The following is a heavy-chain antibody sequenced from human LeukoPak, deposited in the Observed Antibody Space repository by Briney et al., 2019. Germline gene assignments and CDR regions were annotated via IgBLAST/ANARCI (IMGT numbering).Heavy chain of an antibody. D-gene: IGHD6-19*01. CDR3: ARDRGYTSGWYGFDY. J-gene: IGHJ4*02. CDR2: IKQDGSEK. Sequence: GGSLRLSCAASGFTFSSYWMSWVRQTPGKGLEWVANIKQDGSEKYYADSVKGRFTISRDNAKNSLYLQMNSLRAEDTAVYYCARDRGYTSGWYGFDYWGQGTLVTVSS. CDR1: GFTFSSYW. V-gene: IGHV3-7*03.